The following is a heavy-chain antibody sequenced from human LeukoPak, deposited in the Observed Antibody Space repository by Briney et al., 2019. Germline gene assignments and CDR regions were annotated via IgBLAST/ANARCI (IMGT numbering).Heavy chain of an antibody. V-gene: IGHV3-11*04. Sequence: LSLTCTVSGGSISSSSYYWGWIRQPPGKGLEWVSYISSSGSTIYYADSVKGRFTISRDNAKNSLYLQMNSLRAEDTAVYYCARVRRWFGDLDYWGQGTLVTVSS. D-gene: IGHD3-10*01. CDR1: GGSISSSSYY. CDR2: ISSSGSTI. CDR3: ARVRRWFGDLDY. J-gene: IGHJ4*02.